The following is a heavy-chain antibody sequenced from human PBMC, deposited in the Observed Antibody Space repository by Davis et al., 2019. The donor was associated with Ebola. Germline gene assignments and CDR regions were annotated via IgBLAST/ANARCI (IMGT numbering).Heavy chain of an antibody. D-gene: IGHD2-2*01. V-gene: IGHV4-34*01. J-gene: IGHJ4*02. CDR2: INHSGST. Sequence: PSETLSLTCTVSGGSISSYYWSWIRQPPGKGLEWIGEINHSGSTNYNPSLKSRVTISVDTSKNQFSLKLSSVTAADTAVYYCARGVGVPAAYFDYWGQGTLVTVSS. CDR3: ARGVGVPAAYFDY. CDR1: GGSISSYY.